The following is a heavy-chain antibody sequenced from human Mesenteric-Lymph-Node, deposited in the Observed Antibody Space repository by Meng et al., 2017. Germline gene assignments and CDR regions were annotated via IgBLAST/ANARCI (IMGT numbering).Heavy chain of an antibody. V-gene: IGHV1-46*01. D-gene: IGHD1-26*01. CDR2: IKPGGGGT. CDR1: GYTFTRFF. J-gene: IGHJ3*02. Sequence: ASVKVSCKASGYTFTRFFMHWVRQAPGQGPEWVGMIKPGGGGTIYAQRFQGRVTVTMDTSTTTVYMELSSLRSEDTAVYYCARDRIVGATQAFDIWGQGTMVTVSS. CDR3: ARDRIVGATQAFDI.